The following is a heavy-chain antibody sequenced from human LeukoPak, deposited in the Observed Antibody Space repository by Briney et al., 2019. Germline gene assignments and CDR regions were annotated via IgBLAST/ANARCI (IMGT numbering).Heavy chain of an antibody. Sequence: GGSLRLSCAASGFTFSSHGMNWVRQAPGKGLEYVSAISSNGGSTYYANSVKGRFTISRDNSKNTLYLQMGSLRAEDMAVYYCARDTDRYYGSGSYLLFDYWGQGTLVTVSS. J-gene: IGHJ4*02. CDR1: GFTFSSHG. V-gene: IGHV3-64*01. CDR3: ARDTDRYYGSGSYLLFDY. CDR2: ISSNGGST. D-gene: IGHD3-10*01.